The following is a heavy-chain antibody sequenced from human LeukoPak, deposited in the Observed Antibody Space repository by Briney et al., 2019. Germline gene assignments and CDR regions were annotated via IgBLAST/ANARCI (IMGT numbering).Heavy chain of an antibody. Sequence: GGSLRLSCAASGFTFSSYGMHWVRQAPGKGLEWVAFIRDDGSNKYYADSVKGRFTISRDNSKNTLYLQMNSLRAEDTAVYYCAKENCSSTSCYIDYWGQGTLVTVSS. CDR3: AKENCSSTSCYIDY. J-gene: IGHJ4*02. CDR2: IRDDGSNK. V-gene: IGHV3-30*02. D-gene: IGHD2-2*01. CDR1: GFTFSSYG.